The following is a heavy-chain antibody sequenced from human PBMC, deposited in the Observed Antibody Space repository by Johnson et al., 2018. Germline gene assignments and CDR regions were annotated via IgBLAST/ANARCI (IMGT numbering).Heavy chain of an antibody. CDR2: IIPIFGTA. J-gene: IGHJ6*02. CDR1: GGTFSSYA. CDR3: ASLSIPFGMDV. V-gene: IGHV1-69*01. D-gene: IGHD6-6*01. Sequence: QVQLVQSGAEVKKPGSSXKVSCKASGGTFSSYAISWVRQAPGQGIEWMGGIIPIFGTANYAQKFQGRVTITADESTSTASMELSSPRAEDTAGYYCASLSIPFGMDVWGQGTTFTVSS.